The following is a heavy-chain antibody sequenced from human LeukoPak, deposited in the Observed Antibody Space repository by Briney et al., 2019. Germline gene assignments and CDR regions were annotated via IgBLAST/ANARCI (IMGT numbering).Heavy chain of an antibody. CDR3: ARGSVSGQYYGSGSYYAR. Sequence: TSETLSLTCAAYGGSFSGYYWSWIRQPPGKGLEWIGEINHSGSTNYNPSLKSRVTISVDTSKNQFSLKLRSVTAADTAVYYCARGSVSGQYYGSGSYYARWGQGTLVTVSS. CDR2: INHSGST. J-gene: IGHJ4*02. D-gene: IGHD3-10*01. V-gene: IGHV4-34*01. CDR1: GGSFSGYY.